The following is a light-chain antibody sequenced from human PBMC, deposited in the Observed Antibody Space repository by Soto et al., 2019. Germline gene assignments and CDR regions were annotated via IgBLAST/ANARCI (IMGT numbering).Light chain of an antibody. CDR2: AAS. Sequence: DIPLTQSPSFLSASVGDRVTITCRASQGLSSDLAWYQQKPGKAPKLLIYAASTLQSGVPLRFSGSGSGTEFTLTISSLQPEDFATYYCQQLNSYPITFGQGTRLEIK. CDR3: QQLNSYPIT. V-gene: IGKV1-9*01. J-gene: IGKJ5*01. CDR1: QGLSSD.